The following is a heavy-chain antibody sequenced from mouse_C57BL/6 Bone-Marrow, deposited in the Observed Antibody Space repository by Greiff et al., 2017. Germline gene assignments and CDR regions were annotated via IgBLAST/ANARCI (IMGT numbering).Heavy chain of an antibody. CDR3: ARDRVITTVVATPAWFAY. V-gene: IGHV5-4*01. CDR2: ISDGGSYT. J-gene: IGHJ3*01. D-gene: IGHD1-1*01. Sequence: EVKLMESGGGLVKPGGSLKLSCAASGFTFSSYAMSWVRQTPGKRLEWVATISDGGSYTNYPDNVKGRVTISRDNAKNNLYLHMSHLKSEDTAIYYCARDRVITTVVATPAWFAYWGQGTLVTVSA. CDR1: GFTFSSYA.